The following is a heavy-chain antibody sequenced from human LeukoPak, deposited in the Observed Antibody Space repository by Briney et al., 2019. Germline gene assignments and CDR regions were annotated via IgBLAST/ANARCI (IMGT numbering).Heavy chain of an antibody. CDR2: INTYSGNT. J-gene: IGHJ4*02. CDR3: ARSLGASWLQCPEF. Sequence: ASVKVSCKASGYTFSNYGITWVRQAPGQGLEWMGWINTYSGNTNYAQKLQGRVTMTTDTSTSTAYMELRSLRSDDTAVYYCARSLGASWLQCPEFWGQGTLVTVSP. CDR1: GYTFSNYG. D-gene: IGHD5-24*01. V-gene: IGHV1-18*01.